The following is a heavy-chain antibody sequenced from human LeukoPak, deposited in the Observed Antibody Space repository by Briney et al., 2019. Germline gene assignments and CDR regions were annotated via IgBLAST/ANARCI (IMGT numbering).Heavy chain of an antibody. J-gene: IGHJ5*02. V-gene: IGHV5-51*01. Sequence: GESLKISCKGSGYSFTSYWIGWVRQMPGKGLEWMGIIYPGDSDTRYSPSFQGQVTISAEKSISTAYLQWSSLKASDTAMYYCARQEYCSGGSCYTWFDPWGQGTLVTVSS. CDR3: ARQEYCSGGSCYTWFDP. CDR1: GYSFTSYW. D-gene: IGHD2-15*01. CDR2: IYPGDSDT.